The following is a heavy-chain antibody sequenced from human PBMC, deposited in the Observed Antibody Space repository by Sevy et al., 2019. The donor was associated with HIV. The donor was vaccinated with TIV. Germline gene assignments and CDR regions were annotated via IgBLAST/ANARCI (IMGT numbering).Heavy chain of an antibody. Sequence: GGSLRLSCAASGFTVSSNYMSWVRQAPGKGLEWVSVIYSGGSTYYADSVKGRFTISRDNSKNTLYLKMNSLRAEDTAVYYCAREITILPPAGMDVWGQGTTVTVSS. CDR2: IYSGGST. CDR3: AREITILPPAGMDV. CDR1: GFTVSSNY. J-gene: IGHJ6*02. V-gene: IGHV3-53*01. D-gene: IGHD3-3*01.